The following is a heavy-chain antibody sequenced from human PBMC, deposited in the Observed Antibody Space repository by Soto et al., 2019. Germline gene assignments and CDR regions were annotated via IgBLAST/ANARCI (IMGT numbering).Heavy chain of an antibody. CDR1: GFTVSSNY. V-gene: IGHV3-53*01. J-gene: IGHJ4*02. CDR2: FYSGDST. Sequence: EVQLVESGGGLIQPGGSLRLSCAASGFTVSSNYMSWVRQAPGKGLEWVSVFYSGDSTYYADSVKGRFTISRDNSKNTLYLQMNSLRVEDTAVYYCATRHYHNLDDYWGQGTLVTVSS. D-gene: IGHD4-4*01. CDR3: ATRHYHNLDDY.